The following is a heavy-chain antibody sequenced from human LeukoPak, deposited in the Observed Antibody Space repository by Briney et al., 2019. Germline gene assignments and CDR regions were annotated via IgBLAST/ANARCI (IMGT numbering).Heavy chain of an antibody. D-gene: IGHD2-2*01. V-gene: IGHV3-30*02. CDR2: IRYDGSNK. CDR3: AKDLRAVVIGSPLDY. J-gene: IGHJ4*02. CDR1: AFTFSSYG. Sequence: GGSLRLSCAASAFTFSSYGMHWVRQAPGKGLEWVAFIRYDGSNKYYADSVKGRFTISRDNSKNTLYLQMNSLRAEDTAMYYCAKDLRAVVIGSPLDYWGQGILGTVSS.